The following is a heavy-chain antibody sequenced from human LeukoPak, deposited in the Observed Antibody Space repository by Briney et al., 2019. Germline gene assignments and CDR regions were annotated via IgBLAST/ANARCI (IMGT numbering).Heavy chain of an antibody. CDR2: ISSSGSTR. Sequence: GGSLRLSCAASGFTFNTYSMNWVRQAPGKGLEWVSYISSSGSTRYYADSVKGRFTVSRDNAKNSLYLQMNSLRAEDTAVYYCARVHIAVAGPYVDYWGQGTLVTVSS. CDR1: GFTFNTYS. CDR3: ARVHIAVAGPYVDY. J-gene: IGHJ4*02. D-gene: IGHD6-19*01. V-gene: IGHV3-48*04.